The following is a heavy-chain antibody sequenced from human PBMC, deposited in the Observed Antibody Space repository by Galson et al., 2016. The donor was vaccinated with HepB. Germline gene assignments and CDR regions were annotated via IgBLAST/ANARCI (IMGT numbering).Heavy chain of an antibody. CDR3: ARDGADAFDI. J-gene: IGHJ3*02. V-gene: IGHV6-1*01. D-gene: IGHD3-16*01. CDR1: GDRVSSKSAT. Sequence: CAISGDRVSSKSATWNWIRLSPSRGLEWLGRTFNRSKWFHDYAVSVKSRVTIDPDTSKNQFSLQVNSVTPEDTAVYYCARDGADAFDIWGQGTMVTVSS. CDR2: TFNRSKWFH.